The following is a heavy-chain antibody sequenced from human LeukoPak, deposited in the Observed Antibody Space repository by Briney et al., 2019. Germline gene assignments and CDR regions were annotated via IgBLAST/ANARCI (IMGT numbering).Heavy chain of an antibody. D-gene: IGHD2-15*01. CDR3: ARDIVVVVADRLSYEGYMDV. J-gene: IGHJ6*03. CDR2: IIPIFGTA. Sequence: SVKVSCKASGDTFSSYAISWVRQAPGQGLEWMGGIIPIFGTANYAQKFQGRVTITADESTSTAYMELSSLRSEDTAVYYCARDIVVVVADRLSYEGYMDVWGKGTTVTVSS. V-gene: IGHV1-69*01. CDR1: GDTFSSYA.